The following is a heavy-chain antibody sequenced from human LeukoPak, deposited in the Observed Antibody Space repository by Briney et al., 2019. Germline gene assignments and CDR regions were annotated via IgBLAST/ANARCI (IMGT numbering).Heavy chain of an antibody. CDR3: AKDVEYSSSINWFDP. CDR2: IWYDGSNK. V-gene: IGHV3-33*06. D-gene: IGHD6-6*01. Sequence: PGGSLRLSCAASGFTFSSYGMHWVRQAPGKGLEWVAVIWYDGSNKYYADSVKGRFTISRDNSKNTLYLQMNSLRAEDTAVYYCAKDVEYSSSINWFDPWGQGTLVTVSS. CDR1: GFTFSSYG. J-gene: IGHJ5*02.